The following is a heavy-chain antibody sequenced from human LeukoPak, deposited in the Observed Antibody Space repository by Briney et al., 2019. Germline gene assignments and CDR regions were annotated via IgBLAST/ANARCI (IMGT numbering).Heavy chain of an antibody. D-gene: IGHD6-6*01. CDR1: GGSFSGYY. CDR3: ARHKKYSSSSFDY. J-gene: IGHJ4*02. Sequence: PSETLSLTCAVYGGSFSGYYWSWIRQPPGKGLEWIGEINHSGSTNYNPSLKSRVTISVDTSKNQFSLRLSSVTAADTAVYYCARHKKYSSSSFDYWGQGTPVTVSS. V-gene: IGHV4-34*01. CDR2: INHSGST.